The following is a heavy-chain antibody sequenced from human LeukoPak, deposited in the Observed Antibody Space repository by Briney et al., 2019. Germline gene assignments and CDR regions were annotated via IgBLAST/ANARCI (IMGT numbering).Heavy chain of an antibody. CDR2: IKQDGSKK. CDR3: TRVGYIDEGIDY. CDR1: GFPFSSYW. J-gene: IGHJ4*02. Sequence: GGSLRLSCVASGFPFSSYWMTWVRQAPGKGLEWVANIKQDGSKKSYVDSVKGRFTISGDNAKNSLYLQMNSLRAEDTAIYYCTRVGYIDEGIDYWGQGTLVTVSS. D-gene: IGHD5-24*01. V-gene: IGHV3-7*04.